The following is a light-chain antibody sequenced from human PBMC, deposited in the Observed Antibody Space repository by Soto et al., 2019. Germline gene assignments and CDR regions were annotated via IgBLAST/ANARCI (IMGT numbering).Light chain of an antibody. CDR1: SRDVGAYNY. V-gene: IGLV2-14*01. Sequence: QSALTQPASVSGSPGQSITISCTGTSRDVGAYNYVSWYQQHPGKAPKLMVYDVTNRPSGVSDRFSGSKSGNTASLTISGLQAEDDADYFCSSHSNITPYVFGTGTQLTVL. J-gene: IGLJ1*01. CDR3: SSHSNITPYV. CDR2: DVT.